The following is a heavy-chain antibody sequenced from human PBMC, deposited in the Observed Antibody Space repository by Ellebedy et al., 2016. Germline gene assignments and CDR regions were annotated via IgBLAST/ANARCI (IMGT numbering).Heavy chain of an antibody. Sequence: GGSLRLXXIASDFAFSTYYMSWVRQAPGKGLEWVANINQDGTEKYYVESVKGRFTISRDNAKNSLDLQMDSLRAEDTAVYYCARDLVTMALRFYYFGMDVWGQGTTVTVSS. V-gene: IGHV3-7*01. CDR2: INQDGTEK. CDR1: DFAFSTYY. D-gene: IGHD3-10*01. CDR3: ARDLVTMALRFYYFGMDV. J-gene: IGHJ6*02.